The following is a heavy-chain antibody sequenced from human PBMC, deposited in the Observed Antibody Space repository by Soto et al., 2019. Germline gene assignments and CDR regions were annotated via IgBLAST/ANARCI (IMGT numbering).Heavy chain of an antibody. CDR3: AKLVHRSGYSRPAFDF. Sequence: GGSLRLSCVASGLNFGPYSMNWVRQTPGKGLEWVSYISGDSNYIYYADSVKGRFTISRDNAKNSLYLQMNSPRAEDTALYYCAKLVHRSGYSRPAFDFWGQGTMVTVSS. CDR1: GLNFGPYS. J-gene: IGHJ3*01. D-gene: IGHD3-22*01. V-gene: IGHV3-21*06. CDR2: ISGDSNYI.